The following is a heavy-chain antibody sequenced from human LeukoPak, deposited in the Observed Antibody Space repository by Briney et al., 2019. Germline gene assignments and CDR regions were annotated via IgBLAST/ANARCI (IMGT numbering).Heavy chain of an antibody. CDR1: GFTFSSYE. V-gene: IGHV3-30*14. Sequence: PGGSLRLSCAASGFTFSSYEMNWVRQAPGKGLEWVAFTPYDGNSEYYADSVKGRFTVSRDNSKNTLYLQMSSLSAEDTAVYFCARDGSPGYWGQGTLVTVSS. J-gene: IGHJ4*02. CDR2: TPYDGNSE. CDR3: ARDGSPGY. D-gene: IGHD3-10*01.